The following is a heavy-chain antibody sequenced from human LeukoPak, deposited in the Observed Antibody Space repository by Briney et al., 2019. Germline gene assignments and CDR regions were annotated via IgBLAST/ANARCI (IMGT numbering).Heavy chain of an antibody. CDR2: MNPNSGNT. V-gene: IGHV1-8*01. CDR1: GYTFTSYD. J-gene: IGHJ4*02. CDR3: ARDGSPSFYYDSSGYYYDY. D-gene: IGHD3-22*01. Sequence: ASVKVSCKASGYTFTSYDINWVRQATGQGLEWMGWMNPNSGNTGYAQKFQGRVTMTRNTSISTAYMELSSLRSEDTAVYYCARDGSPSFYYDSSGYYYDYWGQGTLVTVSS.